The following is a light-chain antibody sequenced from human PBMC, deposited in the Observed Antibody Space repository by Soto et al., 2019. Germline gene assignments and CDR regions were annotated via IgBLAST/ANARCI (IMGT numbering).Light chain of an antibody. CDR1: QSVSAF. CDR3: QQRSNWPPENT. Sequence: EIVLTQSPATLSLSPGERATLSCSASQSVSAFLAWYQQKPGQAPRLLIYDASKRPTGIPARFSGSGSGTDFTLTISSLEPEDFAVYYCQQRSNWPPENTFGQGTKLEIK. J-gene: IGKJ2*01. V-gene: IGKV3-11*01. CDR2: DAS.